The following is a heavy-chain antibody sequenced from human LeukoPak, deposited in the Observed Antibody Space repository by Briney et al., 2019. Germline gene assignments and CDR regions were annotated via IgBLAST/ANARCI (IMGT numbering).Heavy chain of an antibody. CDR1: GYTFTDYY. CDR3: VRVGHTSDWDFDY. J-gene: IGHJ4*02. D-gene: IGHD6-19*01. CDR2: ISPNSGGT. V-gene: IGHV1-2*02. Sequence: ASVKVSCRASGYTFTDYYMHWVRQAPGQGLEWVGWISPNSGGTNYAQKFQGRVTMTRDTSVSTAYMELSRLTSDDTAVYYCVRVGHTSDWDFDYWGQGTLVTVS.